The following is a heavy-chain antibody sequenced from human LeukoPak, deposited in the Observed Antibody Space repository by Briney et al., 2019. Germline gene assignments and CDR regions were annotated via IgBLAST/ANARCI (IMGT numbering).Heavy chain of an antibody. CDR2: XSAYNGKT. J-gene: IGHJ5*02. CDR1: GXTVTXXX. D-gene: IGHD6-13*01. V-gene: IGHV1-18*01. Sequence: GXTVTXXXXSGGXGAAGQGGGGRGWXSAYNGKTKYAKKLHGRGTITTDTSTSTAYIELRSLRSDDTAVYYCARGPAWQQLVLSWFDPWGQGTLVTVSS. CDR3: ARGPAWQQLVLSWFDP.